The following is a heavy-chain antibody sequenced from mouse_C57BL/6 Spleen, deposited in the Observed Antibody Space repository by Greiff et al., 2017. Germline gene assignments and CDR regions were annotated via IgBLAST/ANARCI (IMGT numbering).Heavy chain of an antibody. CDR3: AREGTVVEFDY. J-gene: IGHJ2*01. CDR1: GFTFSDYY. Sequence: EVKLVESEGGLVQPGSSIKLSCTASGFTFSDYYMAWVRQVPEKGLEWVANINYDGSSTYYLDSLKSRFIISRDNAKNILYLQMSSLKSEDTATYYCAREGTVVEFDYWGQGTTLTVSS. V-gene: IGHV5-16*01. CDR2: INYDGSST. D-gene: IGHD1-1*01.